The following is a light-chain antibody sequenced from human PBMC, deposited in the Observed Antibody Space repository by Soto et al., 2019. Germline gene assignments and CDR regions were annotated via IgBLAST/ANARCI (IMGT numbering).Light chain of an antibody. J-gene: IGKJ5*01. CDR3: QQYGSSPST. CDR1: QSVSSN. Sequence: EIVMTQSPATLSVSPGERATLSCRASQSVSSNLAWYQQKPGQAPRLLIYGASTRATGIPARFSGSGSGTDFTLTINSLEPDDFAVYYCQQYGSSPSTFGQGTRLEIK. V-gene: IGKV3-15*01. CDR2: GAS.